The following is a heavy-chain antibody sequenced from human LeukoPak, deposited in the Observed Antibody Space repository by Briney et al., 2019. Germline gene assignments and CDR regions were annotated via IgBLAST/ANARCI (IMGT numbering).Heavy chain of an antibody. CDR1: GPTVSSNY. Sequence: PGESLTLFCAASGPTVSSNYMSWVRQARGEGLERGSVIYSDSRTYYADCVKGRFTITRDNSKNTVYLQMKSLRDEDTAAYYCAIDFVGADGDTGMDVWGQGTKVIVSS. D-gene: IGHD1-26*01. J-gene: IGHJ6*02. CDR2: IYSDSRT. V-gene: IGHV3-53*01. CDR3: AIDFVGADGDTGMDV.